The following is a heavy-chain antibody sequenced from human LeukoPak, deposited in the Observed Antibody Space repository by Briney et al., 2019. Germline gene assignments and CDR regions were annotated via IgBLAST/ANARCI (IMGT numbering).Heavy chain of an antibody. CDR3: ARVSYYYDSSGYYDGYYFDY. Sequence: SETLSLTCAVSGGPISSGGYSWSWLRQPPGKGLEWIGYIYHSGSTYYNPSLKSRVTISVDRSKNQFSLKLSSVTAADTAVYYCARVSYYYDSSGYYDGYYFDYWGQGTLVSVSS. D-gene: IGHD3-22*01. J-gene: IGHJ4*02. CDR1: GGPISSGGYS. V-gene: IGHV4-30-2*01. CDR2: IYHSGST.